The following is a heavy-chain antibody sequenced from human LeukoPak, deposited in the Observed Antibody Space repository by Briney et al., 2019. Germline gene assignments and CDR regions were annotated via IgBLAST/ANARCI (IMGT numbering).Heavy chain of an antibody. D-gene: IGHD3-10*01. CDR3: ARSSFGDYVNY. V-gene: IGHV3-23*01. Sequence: GGSLRLSCAASGFTFSSYAMSWVRQAPGKGLEWVSAISGSGGSTYYADSVKGRFTVSRDNPKNTVYLEMNSLRVEDTAIYYCARSSFGDYVNYWGQGTLVTVSS. CDR2: ISGSGGST. J-gene: IGHJ4*02. CDR1: GFTFSSYA.